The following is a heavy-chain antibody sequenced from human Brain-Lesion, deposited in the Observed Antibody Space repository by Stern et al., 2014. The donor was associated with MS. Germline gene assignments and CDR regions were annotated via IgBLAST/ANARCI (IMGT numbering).Heavy chain of an antibody. CDR1: GFTFSNYW. CDR2: VNNDGRRT. CDR3: ARGERWFDS. Sequence: VQLGQSGGGLVQPGGSLPLSCAASGFTFSNYWMPWVRQAPGKGLVWVSRVNNDGRRTSYADSVKGRFTMSRDNAKNTLYLQMNSLRVEDTAIYYCARGERWFDSWGQGTLVTVSS. J-gene: IGHJ5*01. V-gene: IGHV3-74*02. D-gene: IGHD3-10*01.